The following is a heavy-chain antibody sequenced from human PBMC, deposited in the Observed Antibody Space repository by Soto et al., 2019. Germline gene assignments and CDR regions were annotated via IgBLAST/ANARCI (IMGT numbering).Heavy chain of an antibody. CDR1: GFTFSSYA. CDR3: ARVSRITMIDAVPSHDTY. Sequence: PGGSLRLSCAASGFTFSSYAMSWVRQAPGKGLEWVSAISGSGGSTYYADSVKGRFTISRDNSKNTLYLQMNSLRAEDTAVYYCARVSRITMIDAVPSHDTYWGQGTLVTVSS. V-gene: IGHV3-23*01. J-gene: IGHJ4*02. CDR2: ISGSGGST. D-gene: IGHD3-22*01.